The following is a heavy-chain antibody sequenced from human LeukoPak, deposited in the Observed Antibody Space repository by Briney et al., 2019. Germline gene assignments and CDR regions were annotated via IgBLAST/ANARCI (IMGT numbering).Heavy chain of an antibody. CDR1: GFTFSSYI. Sequence: PGGSLRLSCAASGFTFSSYIMNWVRQAPGKGLEWVSSISSSSSYIYYADSVKGRFTISRDNAKNSLYLQMNSLRAEDTAVYYCARDPKTTVVTPGDFSFDYWGQGTLVTVSS. V-gene: IGHV3-21*01. CDR2: ISSSSSYI. J-gene: IGHJ4*02. CDR3: ARDPKTTVVTPGDFSFDY. D-gene: IGHD4-23*01.